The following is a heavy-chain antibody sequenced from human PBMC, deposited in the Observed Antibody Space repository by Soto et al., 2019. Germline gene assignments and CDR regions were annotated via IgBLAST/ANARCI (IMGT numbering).Heavy chain of an antibody. V-gene: IGHV4-30-4*01. CDR3: VRTARQGAVAPHWFDR. Sequence: PSETLSLTCTFSGSSIRSTEYYLSWIRQAPGKGLEWIGYVYYTGSTYYNPSLMSRLTISVDTSKNQFSLKLTSVTAAETAVYYCVRTARQGAVAPHWFDRWGQGTQVTVSS. D-gene: IGHD2-21*02. CDR1: GSSIRSTEYY. J-gene: IGHJ5*02. CDR2: VYYTGST.